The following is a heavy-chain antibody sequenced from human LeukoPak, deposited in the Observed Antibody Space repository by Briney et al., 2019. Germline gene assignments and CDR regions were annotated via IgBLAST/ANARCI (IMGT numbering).Heavy chain of an antibody. D-gene: IGHD5-18*01. CDR2: IDPSDSET. CDR1: GYSFTSYW. Sequence: GESLKIPCKASGYSFTSYWVGWVRQMPGKGLEWMGNIDPSDSETRYTPSFQGQVTISVDESLTTADLQWNSLKASDTAMYYCARQTAMGRSGDYWGQGTLVTVSS. CDR3: ARQTAMGRSGDY. J-gene: IGHJ4*02. V-gene: IGHV5-51*01.